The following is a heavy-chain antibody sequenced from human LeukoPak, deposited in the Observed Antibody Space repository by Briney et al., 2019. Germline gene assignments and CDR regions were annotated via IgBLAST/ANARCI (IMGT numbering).Heavy chain of an antibody. D-gene: IGHD4-17*01. V-gene: IGHV4-59*01. CDR1: GGSISSYY. Sequence: SETLSLTCTVSGGSISSYYWSWIRQPPGKGLEWIGYIYYSGSTNYNPSLKSRVTISVDTSKNQFSLKLSSVTAADTAVYYCATDRTTSHFDYWGQGTLVTVSS. J-gene: IGHJ4*02. CDR3: ATDRTTSHFDY. CDR2: IYYSGST.